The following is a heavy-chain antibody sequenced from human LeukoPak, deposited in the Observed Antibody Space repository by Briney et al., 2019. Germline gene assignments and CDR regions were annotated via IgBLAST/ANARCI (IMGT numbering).Heavy chain of an antibody. Sequence: GESLKISCKGSGYRFTSYWIGWVRQMPGKGLEWMGIIYAGDSDTRYSPSFQGQVTISADKSISTAYLQWSSLKASDTAMYYCARLGSGYCGGDCYTVYFDYWGQGTLVTVSS. CDR3: ARLGSGYCGGDCYTVYFDY. D-gene: IGHD2-21*02. V-gene: IGHV5-51*01. J-gene: IGHJ4*02. CDR1: GYRFTSYW. CDR2: IYAGDSDT.